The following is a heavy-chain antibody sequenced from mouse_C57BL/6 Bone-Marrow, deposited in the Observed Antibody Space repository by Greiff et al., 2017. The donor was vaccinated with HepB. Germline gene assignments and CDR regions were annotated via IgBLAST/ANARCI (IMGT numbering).Heavy chain of an antibody. CDR2: INPSTGGT. CDR3: ARSYYYGSSPWFAY. Sequence: VQLQQSGPELVKPGASVKISCKASGYSFTGYYMNWVKQSPEKSLEWIGEINPSTGGTTYNQKFKAKATLTVDKSSSTAYMQLKSLTSEDSAVYYCARSYYYGSSPWFAYWGQGTLVTVSA. D-gene: IGHD1-1*01. J-gene: IGHJ3*01. CDR1: GYSFTGYY. V-gene: IGHV1-42*01.